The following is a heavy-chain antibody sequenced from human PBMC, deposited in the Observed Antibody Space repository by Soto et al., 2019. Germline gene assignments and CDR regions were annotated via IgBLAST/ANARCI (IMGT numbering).Heavy chain of an antibody. D-gene: IGHD1-26*01. V-gene: IGHV1-18*01. J-gene: IGHJ4*02. Sequence: QVKLVQSGAEVKKPGASVKVSCKASGYTFTSYGIIWVRQAPVQGLEGMGWISANNGNTNYAQKIQGRVTMTTDTPTGKATRGLGSLRSGATAGFYCARDGRYSGSYGGYYFDYWGQGKLVNVSS. CDR1: GYTFTSYG. CDR2: ISANNGNT. CDR3: ARDGRYSGSYGGYYFDY.